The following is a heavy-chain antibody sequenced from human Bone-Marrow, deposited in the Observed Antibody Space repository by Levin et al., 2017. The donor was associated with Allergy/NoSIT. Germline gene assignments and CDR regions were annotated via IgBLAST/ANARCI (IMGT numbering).Heavy chain of an antibody. D-gene: IGHD1-1*01. J-gene: IGHJ4*02. V-gene: IGHV3-7*01. CDR2: IKGDGSGR. Sequence: QPGESLKISCAASGFSFSTYYMDWVRQAPGKGLEWVANIKGDGSGRNYVDSVKGRFTISRDNAKNSLYLQMNSLRAEDTAVYYCVKENWYFDFWGQGTLVTVSS. CDR3: VKENWYFDF. CDR1: GFSFSTYY.